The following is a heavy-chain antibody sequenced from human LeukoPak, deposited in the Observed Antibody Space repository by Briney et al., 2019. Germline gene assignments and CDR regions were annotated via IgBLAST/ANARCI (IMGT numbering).Heavy chain of an antibody. Sequence: PGRSLRLSCAASGFTLSTFGMHWVRQAPGKGLEWVANIWHDGINTYYADSAKGRFTISRDSSKNTLYLHMDSLRAEDTAVYYCVRDVRSLGHNWLDPWGQGSLVTVSS. CDR1: GFTLSTFG. CDR2: IWHDGINT. J-gene: IGHJ5*02. CDR3: VRDVRSLGHNWLDP. V-gene: IGHV3-33*01.